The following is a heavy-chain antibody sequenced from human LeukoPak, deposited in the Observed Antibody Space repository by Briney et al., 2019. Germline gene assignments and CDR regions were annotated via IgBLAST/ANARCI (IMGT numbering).Heavy chain of an antibody. CDR3: ARYTAMVSFDY. CDR2: IKQDGSEK. CDR1: GFTFSSYW. D-gene: IGHD5-18*01. J-gene: IGHJ4*02. V-gene: IGHV3-7*01. Sequence: GGSLRLSCAASGFTFSSYWMSWVRQAPGKGLEWVASIKQDGSEKNYVDSVKGRFTISRDNAKNSLYLQMNSLRAEDTAVYYCARYTAMVSFDYWGQGTLVTVSS.